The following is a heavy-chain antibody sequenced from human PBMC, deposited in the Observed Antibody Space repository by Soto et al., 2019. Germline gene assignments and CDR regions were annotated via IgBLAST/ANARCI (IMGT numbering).Heavy chain of an antibody. V-gene: IGHV2-5*02. CDR1: GFSLSTSGVG. CDR2: IYWDDYK. J-gene: IGHJ4*02. Sequence: QITLKESGPALVKPTQTLTLTCTFSGFSLSTSGVGVGWIRQPPGEALEWLALIYWDDYKHFSPSLESRLTSTKDPAKNRVVLTMTNMDPVDTATYYCVHKGGGDRILDYWGQGTLVTVSS. D-gene: IGHD3-16*01. CDR3: VHKGGGDRILDY.